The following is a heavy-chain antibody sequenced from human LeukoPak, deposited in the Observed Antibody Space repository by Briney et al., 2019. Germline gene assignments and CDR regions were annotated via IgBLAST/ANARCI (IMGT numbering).Heavy chain of an antibody. D-gene: IGHD6-13*01. J-gene: IGHJ6*03. CDR2: IDYSGST. V-gene: IGHV4-39*07. CDR1: GGSIISTTYY. CDR3: ARASGSSWYERRLHAYYYYMDV. Sequence: SETLSLTCTVSGGSIISTTYYWGWIRQPPGEGLEWIGSIDYSGSTYYNPSLKSRVTISVDTSRNQFSLNLSSVTAADTAVYSCARASGSSWYERRLHAYYYYMDVWGKGTTVTVSS.